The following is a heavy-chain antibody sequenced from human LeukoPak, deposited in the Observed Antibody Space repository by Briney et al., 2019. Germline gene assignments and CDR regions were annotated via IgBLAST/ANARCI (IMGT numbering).Heavy chain of an antibody. CDR1: GFTFSTYA. D-gene: IGHD3-3*01. CDR2: INSNGGNT. V-gene: IGHV3-64*01. CDR3: ATWSGRKVY. J-gene: IGHJ4*02. Sequence: GGSLRLSCAASGFTFSTYAMHWVRQAPGKGLEYVSAINSNGGNTYHAYSVKGRFTISRDNSKNTLYLQMGSLRAEDMAVYYCATWSGRKVYCGLGTLVTV.